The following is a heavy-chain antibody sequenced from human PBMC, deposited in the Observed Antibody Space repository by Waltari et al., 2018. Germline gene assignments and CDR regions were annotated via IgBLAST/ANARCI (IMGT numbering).Heavy chain of an antibody. Sequence: QVQLVQSGAEVKKPGSSVKVSCKASGGTFSSYAISWVRQAPGQGLEWMGGIIPILGIANYAQKFQGRVTITADESTSTAYMELSSLRSEDTAVYYCASSSLEYYYGSGSYYYYYMDVWGKGTTVTVSS. V-gene: IGHV1-69*04. CDR2: IIPILGIA. D-gene: IGHD3-10*01. J-gene: IGHJ6*03. CDR3: ASSSLEYYYGSGSYYYYYMDV. CDR1: GGTFSSYA.